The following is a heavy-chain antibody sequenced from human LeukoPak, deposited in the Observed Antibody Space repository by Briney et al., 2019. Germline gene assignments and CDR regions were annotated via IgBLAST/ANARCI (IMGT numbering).Heavy chain of an antibody. Sequence: GESLKISCEGSGYTFTNYWIGWVRQMPGKGLEWMGIIHPADSDTRYSPSFQGQVTISVDKSSSIVFLQWSSLKASDTAVYFCARRGPIAAVGYYFDYWGQGTLVTVSS. J-gene: IGHJ4*02. CDR3: ARRGPIAAVGYYFDY. V-gene: IGHV5-51*01. D-gene: IGHD6-13*01. CDR2: IHPADSDT. CDR1: GYTFTNYW.